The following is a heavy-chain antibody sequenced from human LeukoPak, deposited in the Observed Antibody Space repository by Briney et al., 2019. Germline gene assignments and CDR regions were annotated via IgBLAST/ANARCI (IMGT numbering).Heavy chain of an antibody. D-gene: IGHD6-19*01. CDR2: MNTNSGNT. J-gene: IGHJ1*01. CDR1: AYTFSSYD. CDR3: ARWVGSGWPVQH. Sequence: EASVNVSCNASAYTFSSYDINWVRQATGQGLEWKGWMNTNSGNTGDAQKFQGRLNITRNTSIDTAYMGLSRLRSDGTAVYYCARWVGSGWPVQHWGQGTLVTVSS. V-gene: IGHV1-8*01.